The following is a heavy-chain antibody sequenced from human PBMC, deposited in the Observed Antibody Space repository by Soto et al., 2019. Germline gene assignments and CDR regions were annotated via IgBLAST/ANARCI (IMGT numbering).Heavy chain of an antibody. CDR1: GGSIRSSSYF. CDR3: ASYCSGGTCEREVVFDI. CDR2: IYYSGNT. V-gene: IGHV4-39*01. J-gene: IGHJ3*02. Sequence: PSETLSLTCNVSGGSIRSSSYFWGWIRQPPGKGLEWIGTIYYSGNTFHNPSLKSRVTIFGDTSKNQFSLKLSSVTAADTAVYYCASYCSGGTCEREVVFDIWGQGTMVTVSS. D-gene: IGHD2-15*01.